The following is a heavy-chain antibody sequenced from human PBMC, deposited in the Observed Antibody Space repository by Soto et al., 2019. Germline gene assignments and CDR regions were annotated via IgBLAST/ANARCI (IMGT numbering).Heavy chain of an antibody. J-gene: IGHJ6*02. CDR3: AKVAASPYYYYGMDV. CDR2: ISYDGSNK. Sequence: GESLKISCAASGFTFSSYGMHWVRQAPGKGLEWVAVISYDGSNKYYADSVKGRFTISRDNSKNTLYLQMNSLRAEDTAVYYCAKVAASPYYYYGMDVWGQGTTVTVSS. V-gene: IGHV3-30*18. CDR1: GFTFSSYG. D-gene: IGHD6-25*01.